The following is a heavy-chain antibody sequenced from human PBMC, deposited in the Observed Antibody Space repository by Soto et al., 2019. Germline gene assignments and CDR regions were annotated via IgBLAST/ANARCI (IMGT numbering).Heavy chain of an antibody. CDR3: ARDSTYFSSTSCYSIDP. J-gene: IGHJ5*02. CDR2: INAGNGNT. D-gene: IGHD2-2*01. CDR1: GYTFTSYA. V-gene: IGHV1-3*01. Sequence: GASVKVSCKASGYTFTSYAMHWVRRAPGQRLEWMGWINAGNGNTKYSQKFQGRVTITRDTSASTAYMELSSLRSEDTAVYYCARDSTYFSSTSCYSIDPWGQGTLVTISS.